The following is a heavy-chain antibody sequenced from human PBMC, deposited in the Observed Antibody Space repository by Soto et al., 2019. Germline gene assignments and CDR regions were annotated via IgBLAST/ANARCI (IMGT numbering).Heavy chain of an antibody. Sequence: QAHLVQSGPEVKKPGASVKVSCKGSGYIFTSYGIAWVRQAPGQGLEWMGWISAHNGKTEYAQRFQGRVTVTRDTSPSTSYLELRSLRSVDTAFHHCARGRYGDYWGQGALVTVSS. V-gene: IGHV1-18*01. D-gene: IGHD4-17*01. CDR2: ISAHNGKT. CDR3: ARGRYGDY. J-gene: IGHJ4*02. CDR1: GYIFTSYG.